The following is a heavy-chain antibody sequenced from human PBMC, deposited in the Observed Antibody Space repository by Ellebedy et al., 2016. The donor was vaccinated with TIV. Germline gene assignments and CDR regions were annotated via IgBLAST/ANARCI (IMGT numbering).Heavy chain of an antibody. CDR2: IRSNANSYAT. D-gene: IGHD4-17*01. V-gene: IGHV3-73*01. CDR3: TTLSVTNDY. J-gene: IGHJ4*02. CDR1: GFTFSGSP. Sequence: GESLKISXAASGFTFSGSPMHWVRQASGKGLEWVGRIRSNANSYATAYAASVKGRFTISRDDSKNTAYLQMNRLRSEDTAVYYCTTLSVTNDYWGQGTLVTVSS.